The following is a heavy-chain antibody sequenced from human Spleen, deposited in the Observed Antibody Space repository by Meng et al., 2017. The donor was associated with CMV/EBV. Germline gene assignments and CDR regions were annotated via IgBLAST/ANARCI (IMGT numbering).Heavy chain of an antibody. Sequence: LRLSCAASGFTFDDYGMGWVRQPPGKGLEWVSGINWNGDSVGYADSVDGRFTISRDNAENSLYLQMNSLRAEDTALYYCVRGGYFDFWGQGVLVTVSS. CDR2: INWNGDSV. CDR3: VRGGYFDF. CDR1: GFTFDDYG. V-gene: IGHV3-20*04. J-gene: IGHJ4*02.